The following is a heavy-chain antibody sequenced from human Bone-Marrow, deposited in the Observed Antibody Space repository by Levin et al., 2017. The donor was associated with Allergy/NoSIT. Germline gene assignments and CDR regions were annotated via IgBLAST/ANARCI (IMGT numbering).Heavy chain of an antibody. CDR2: VYFTGNT. J-gene: IGHJ5*02. CDR3: ARFFVVAGASDSYRANWLDP. CDR1: GGSISSTSHY. D-gene: IGHD2-21*01. Sequence: SETLSLTCTVSGGSISSTSHYWGWIRQTPEKGLEWLGNVYFTGNTYYNPSLQSRVTVSVDTSKNQFSLSLTSVTAADTAVYCCARFFVVAGASDSYRANWLDPWGQGTLVTVSS. V-gene: IGHV4-39*07.